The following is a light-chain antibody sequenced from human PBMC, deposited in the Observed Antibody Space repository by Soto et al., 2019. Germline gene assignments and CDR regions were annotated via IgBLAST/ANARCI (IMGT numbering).Light chain of an antibody. CDR1: QTITTS. V-gene: IGKV1-5*03. CDR3: QQYDSYSVRT. Sequence: DIQMTQSPSTLSASVGDGVTITCRASQTITTSLAWYQQKPGKAPKLLIYKASSLESGVPSRFSGSGSGTEVTLTISSLQPDDFANYYCQQYDSYSVRTFGQGTKVEI. J-gene: IGKJ1*01. CDR2: KAS.